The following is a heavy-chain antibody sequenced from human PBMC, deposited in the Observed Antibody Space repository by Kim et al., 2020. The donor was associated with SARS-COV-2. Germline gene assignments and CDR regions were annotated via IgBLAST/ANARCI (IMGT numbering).Heavy chain of an antibody. J-gene: IGHJ5*02. CDR3: ARAPRARFGAAAGHWFDP. D-gene: IGHD6-13*01. Sequence: SETLSLTCAVYGGSFSGYYCSWIRQPPGKGLEWIGEINHSGSTNYNPSLKSRVTISVDTSKNQFSLKLSSVTAADTAVYYCARAPRARFGAAAGHWFDPWGQGTLVTVSS. V-gene: IGHV4-34*01. CDR1: GGSFSGYY. CDR2: INHSGST.